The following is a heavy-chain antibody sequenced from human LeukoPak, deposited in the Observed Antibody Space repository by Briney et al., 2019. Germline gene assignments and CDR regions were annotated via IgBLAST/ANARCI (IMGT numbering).Heavy chain of an antibody. CDR2: VNANGAAT. CDR1: GFTFSSYA. CDR3: AKAYSNSWYIWDH. D-gene: IGHD6-13*01. V-gene: IGHV3-23*01. Sequence: GGSLRLSCAASGFTFSSYAMSWVRQAPGKGLEWVSVVNANGAATHYADSVKGRFTISRDNSRDTLYLQMNILRAEDTAVYYCAKAYSNSWYIWDHWGQGSLVTVSS. J-gene: IGHJ4*02.